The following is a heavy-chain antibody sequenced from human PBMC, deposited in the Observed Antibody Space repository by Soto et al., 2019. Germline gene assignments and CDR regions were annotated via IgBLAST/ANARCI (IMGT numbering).Heavy chain of an antibody. J-gene: IGHJ4*02. CDR3: ARGSSSPGWDFDY. CDR2: INPSGDST. Sequence: QVQLVQSGAEVKKPGASVKVSCKASGYTITRHWMHWVRQAPGQGLEWMGVINPSGDSTIYAQKFQGRVTITADESTSTAYMELSSLRSEDTAVYYCARGSSSPGWDFDYWGQGTLVTVSS. V-gene: IGHV1-46*01. D-gene: IGHD6-13*01. CDR1: GYTITRHW.